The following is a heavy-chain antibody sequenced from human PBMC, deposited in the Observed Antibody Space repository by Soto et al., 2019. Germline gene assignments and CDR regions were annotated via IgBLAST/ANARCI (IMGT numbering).Heavy chain of an antibody. CDR2: IYYSGST. V-gene: IGHV4-31*03. CDR1: GGSISSGGYY. Sequence: PSETLSLTCTVSGGSISSGGYYWSWIRQHPGKGLEWIGYIYYSGSTYYNTSLKSRVNISVDASKNQNSLKLSSLTAADTAVYYCARNRAVITTRPTLYFDYWGQGTLVTVSS. J-gene: IGHJ4*02. CDR3: ARNRAVITTRPTLYFDY. D-gene: IGHD3-22*01.